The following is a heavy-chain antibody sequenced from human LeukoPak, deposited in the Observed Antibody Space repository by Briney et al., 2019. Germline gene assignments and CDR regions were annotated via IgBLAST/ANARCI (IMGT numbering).Heavy chain of an antibody. Sequence: KPGGSLRLSCAASGFTFGSYSMNWVRQAPGKGLEWVSSISSSSSYIYYADSVRGRFTISRDNAKNSLYLQMNSLRAEDTAVYYCARDFYGDYPSRYFDYWGQGTLVTVSS. CDR1: GFTFGSYS. CDR2: ISSSSSYI. D-gene: IGHD4-17*01. CDR3: ARDFYGDYPSRYFDY. V-gene: IGHV3-21*01. J-gene: IGHJ4*02.